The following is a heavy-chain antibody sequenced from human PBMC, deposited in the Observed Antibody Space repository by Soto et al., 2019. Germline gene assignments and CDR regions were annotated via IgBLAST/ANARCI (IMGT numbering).Heavy chain of an antibody. Sequence: EVQFLESGGGLVQPGGSLRLSCSVSGLTFSSYSMSWVRQPPGKGLEWVSDVSNIGVTTNYADSVKGRFTVSRDNSKNTVYLQMNSLRVEDTAVYYCSKGSAASGWLTHDYWGQGTLVTVSS. D-gene: IGHD3-10*01. CDR2: VSNIGVTT. J-gene: IGHJ4*02. CDR1: GLTFSSYS. CDR3: SKGSAASGWLTHDY. V-gene: IGHV3-23*01.